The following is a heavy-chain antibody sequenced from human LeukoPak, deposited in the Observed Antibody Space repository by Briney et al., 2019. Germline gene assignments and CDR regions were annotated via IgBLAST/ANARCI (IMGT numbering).Heavy chain of an antibody. CDR3: AREIVAMEWELIRYYYMDV. CDR2: ISAYNGNT. Sequence: GASVKVSCKASGYTFTSYGISGVRQAPGQGVEWMGWISAYNGNTNYAQKLQGRVTMTTDTSTSTAYMELRSLRSDDTAVYYCAREIVAMEWELIRYYYMDVWGKGTTVTVSS. CDR1: GYTFTSYG. V-gene: IGHV1-18*01. J-gene: IGHJ6*03. D-gene: IGHD1-26*01.